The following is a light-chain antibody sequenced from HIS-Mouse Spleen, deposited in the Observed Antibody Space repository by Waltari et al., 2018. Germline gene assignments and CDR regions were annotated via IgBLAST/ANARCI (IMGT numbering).Light chain of an antibody. CDR2: QES. Sequence: SYELTQPPSVSVSPGQTASITCSGDKLGDKYACWYQPKPGQSPVLAIYQESKRPSGILARFAGSNSGNTATLTISGTQAMDEADYYCQAWDSSTVVFCGGTKLTVL. CDR1: KLGDKY. CDR3: QAWDSSTVV. J-gene: IGLJ2*01. V-gene: IGLV3-1*01.